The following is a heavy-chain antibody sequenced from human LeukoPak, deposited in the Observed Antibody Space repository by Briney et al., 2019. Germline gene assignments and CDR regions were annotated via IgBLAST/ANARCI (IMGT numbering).Heavy chain of an antibody. Sequence: GGSLRLSCAASGFTFSSYWMHWVRQAPGKGLVWVSRIKTDGSSTSYADSVKGRFTISRDNAKNTLYLQMNSLRAEDTAVYYCAREGGYSSSLAYWGQGTLVTVSS. CDR3: AREGGYSSSLAY. CDR1: GFTFSSYW. D-gene: IGHD6-13*01. V-gene: IGHV3-74*01. J-gene: IGHJ4*02. CDR2: IKTDGSST.